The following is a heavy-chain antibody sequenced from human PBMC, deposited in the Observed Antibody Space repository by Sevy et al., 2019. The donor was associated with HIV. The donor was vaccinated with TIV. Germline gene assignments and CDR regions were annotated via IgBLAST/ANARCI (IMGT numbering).Heavy chain of an antibody. V-gene: IGHV3-49*03. Sequence: GGSLRLSCTTSGFTFEDYAMSWLRQTPGKGLEWVGFIRSKTFDGTTEYAASVKGRFTSSSDNSNGIAYLQMNNLKIGDGAVYFCSRFRGTISPYYYFGFDFWGQGTTVTVSS. D-gene: IGHD3-3*01. CDR3: SRFRGTISPYYYFGFDF. J-gene: IGHJ6*02. CDR1: GFTFEDYA. CDR2: IRSKTFDGTT.